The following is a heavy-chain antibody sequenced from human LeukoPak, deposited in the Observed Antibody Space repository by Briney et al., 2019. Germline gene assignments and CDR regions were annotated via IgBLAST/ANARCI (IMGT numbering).Heavy chain of an antibody. CDR2: IYYSGST. Sequence: SETLSLTCTVSGGSISSYYWSWIWQPPGKGLEWIGYIYYSGSTNYNPSLKSRVTISVDTSKNQFSLKLSSVTAADTAVYYCARGVDYYGVWGQGTLVTVSS. CDR1: GGSISSYY. D-gene: IGHD3-10*01. CDR3: ARGVDYYGV. V-gene: IGHV4-59*12. J-gene: IGHJ4*02.